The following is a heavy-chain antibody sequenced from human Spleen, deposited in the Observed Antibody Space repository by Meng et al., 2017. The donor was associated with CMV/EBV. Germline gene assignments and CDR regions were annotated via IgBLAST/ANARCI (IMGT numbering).Heavy chain of an antibody. J-gene: IGHJ4*02. CDR3: ARIGHDFYYFDY. CDR1: GFSLSTSGMR. CDR2: IDWDDDK. D-gene: IGHD3-3*01. V-gene: IGHV2-70D*14. Sequence: SGPTLVKPTQTLTLTCTFSGFSLSTSGMRVSWIRQPPGKALEWLARIDWDDDKFYSTSLKTRLTISKDTSKNQVVLTMTNMDPVDTATYYCARIGHDFYYFDYWGQGTLVTVSS.